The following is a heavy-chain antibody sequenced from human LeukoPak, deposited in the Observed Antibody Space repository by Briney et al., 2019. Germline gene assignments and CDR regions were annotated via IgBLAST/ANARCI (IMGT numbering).Heavy chain of an antibody. CDR1: GGSISSYY. D-gene: IGHD6-13*01. CDR3: ARDRGIAAAADAFDI. V-gene: IGHV4-59*12. J-gene: IGHJ3*02. Sequence: SETLSLTCTVSGGSISSYYWSWIRQPPGKGLEWIGYIYYSGSTNYNPSLKSRVTISVDTSKNQLSLKLNSVTAADTAVYYCARDRGIAAAADAFDIWGQGTMVTVSS. CDR2: IYYSGST.